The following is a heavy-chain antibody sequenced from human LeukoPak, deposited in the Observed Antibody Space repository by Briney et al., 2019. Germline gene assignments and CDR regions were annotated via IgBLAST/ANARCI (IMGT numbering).Heavy chain of an antibody. J-gene: IGHJ4*02. Sequence: ASVKVSCMASGYTFTSYGISWVRQAPGQGLEWMGWISAYNGNTNYAQKLQGRVTMTTDTSTSTAYMELRSLRSDDTAVYYCARDSLAPRIAVAGTDYWGQGTLVTVSS. CDR2: ISAYNGNT. CDR3: ARDSLAPRIAVAGTDY. D-gene: IGHD6-19*01. V-gene: IGHV1-18*01. CDR1: GYTFTSYG.